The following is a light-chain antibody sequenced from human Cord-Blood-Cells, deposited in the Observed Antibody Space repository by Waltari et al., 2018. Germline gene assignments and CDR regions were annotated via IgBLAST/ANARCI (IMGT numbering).Light chain of an antibody. J-gene: IGKJ1*01. CDR1: QSISSW. CDR3: QQYNSYPWT. CDR2: KAS. V-gene: IGKV1-5*03. Sequence: DIQMTQSPSTLSASVGDRVTITCRASQSISSWLAWYQQKPGKAPKRLIYKASSLESGGPSRFSGSGSGTEFTLTISSLQPDDFATYYCQQYNSYPWTFGQGTKVEIK.